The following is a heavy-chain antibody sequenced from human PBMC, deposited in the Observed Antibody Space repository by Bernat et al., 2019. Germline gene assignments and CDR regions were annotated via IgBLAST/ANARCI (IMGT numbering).Heavy chain of an antibody. CDR3: AKDGSRGIQLGEFGTLGMDV. Sequence: QVQLVESGGGVVQPGGSLRLSCAASGFTFRNYGMHWVRQTPTKGLEWVAFTRYDGDNKYYLESVKGRFTISRDNSKNTLYLQMNSLRTEDTAVYYCAKDGSRGIQLGEFGTLGMDVWGQGTTVTVSS. D-gene: IGHD3-16*01. CDR2: TRYDGDNK. CDR1: GFTFRNYG. J-gene: IGHJ6*02. V-gene: IGHV3-30*02.